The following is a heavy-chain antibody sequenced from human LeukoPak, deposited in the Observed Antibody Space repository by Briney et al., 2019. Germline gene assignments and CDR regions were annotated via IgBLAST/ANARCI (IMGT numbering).Heavy chain of an antibody. D-gene: IGHD4-17*01. Sequence: VASVKVSCKASGYTFTSYAMNWVRQAPGQGLEWMGWINTNTGNPTYAQGFTGRFVFSLDTSVSTAYLQISSLKAEDTAVYYCARDPPYGDYVYYNWFDPWGQGTLVTVSS. CDR2: INTNTGNP. V-gene: IGHV7-4-1*02. J-gene: IGHJ5*02. CDR3: ARDPPYGDYVYYNWFDP. CDR1: GYTFTSYA.